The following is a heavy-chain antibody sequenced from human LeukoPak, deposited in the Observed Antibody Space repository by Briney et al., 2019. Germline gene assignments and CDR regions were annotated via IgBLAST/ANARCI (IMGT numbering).Heavy chain of an antibody. V-gene: IGHV3-48*03. J-gene: IGHJ4*02. Sequence: GGSLRLSCAASGFTFSDYEMNWVRQAPGKGLEWVSYISSSGRRIYYADSVKGRFTISRDNAQNSLYLQMNSLRADDTAIYYCAKGPRDPTEYCSRGTCSPTYDVWGQGTQVTVSS. CDR2: ISSSGRRI. D-gene: IGHD2-15*01. CDR3: AKGPRDPTEYCSRGTCSPTYDV. CDR1: GFTFSDYE.